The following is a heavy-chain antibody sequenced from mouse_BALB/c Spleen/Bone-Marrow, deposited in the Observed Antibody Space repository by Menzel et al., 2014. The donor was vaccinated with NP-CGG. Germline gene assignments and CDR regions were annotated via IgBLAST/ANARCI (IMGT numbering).Heavy chain of an antibody. Sequence: EESGGRLVTPGTPLTLTCTVSGIDLSSNAMSWVRQAPGKGLEWIGIISRSGTIYYASWAKGRFTISKSSTTVDLRIISPTTEDTATYFCARVEYASSSGSNLWGQGTLVTVS. V-gene: IGHV5-6-5*01. CDR3: ARVEYASSSGSNL. CDR1: GIDLSSNA. J-gene: IGHJ3*02. CDR2: ISRSGTI. D-gene: IGHD1-1*01.